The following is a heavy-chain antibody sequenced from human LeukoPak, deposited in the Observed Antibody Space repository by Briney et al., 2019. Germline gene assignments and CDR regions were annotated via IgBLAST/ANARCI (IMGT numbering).Heavy chain of an antibody. J-gene: IGHJ4*02. CDR3: AREPWELPFDY. D-gene: IGHD1-26*01. V-gene: IGHV4-61*02. Sequence: SESLSLTCTVSGGSISSGSYYWSWIRQPAGKGLEWIGRIYTSGSTNYNPSLKSRVTISVDTSKNQFSLKLGSVTAADTAVYYCAREPWELPFDYWGQGTLVTVSS. CDR1: GGSISSGSYY. CDR2: IYTSGST.